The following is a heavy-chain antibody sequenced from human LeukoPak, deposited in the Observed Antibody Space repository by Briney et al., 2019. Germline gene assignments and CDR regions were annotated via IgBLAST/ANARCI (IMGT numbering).Heavy chain of an antibody. Sequence: PSETLSLTCIVSGGSIGSSSYSWAWIRQPPGKGLDWIGSSYYSGRTNKNPSLKSRLTMSVDTSLDQFSLKMTSVTAADTALYYCARHSSSNWISRFDVWGQGTTVTVSS. V-gene: IGHV4-39*01. D-gene: IGHD4-11*01. J-gene: IGHJ6*02. CDR1: GGSIGSSSYS. CDR2: SYYSGRT. CDR3: ARHSSSNWISRFDV.